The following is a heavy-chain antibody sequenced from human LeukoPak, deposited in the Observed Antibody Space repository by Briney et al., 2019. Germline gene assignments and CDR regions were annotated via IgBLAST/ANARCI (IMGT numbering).Heavy chain of an antibody. D-gene: IGHD5-12*01. CDR2: IKSKTDGGTT. J-gene: IGHJ4*02. CDR1: GFTFSNAW. V-gene: IGHV3-15*07. Sequence: PGGSLRLSCAASGFTFSNAWMNWVRQAPGKGLEWVGRIKSKTDGGTTDYAAPVKGRFTISRDDSKNTLYLQMNSLKTEDTAVYYCTTDPTLVATIHVDYWGQGTLVTVSS. CDR3: TTDPTLVATIHVDY.